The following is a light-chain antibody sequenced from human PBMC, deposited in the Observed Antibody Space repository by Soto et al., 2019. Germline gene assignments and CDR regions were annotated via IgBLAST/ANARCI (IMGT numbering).Light chain of an antibody. CDR3: QQYTDRPRT. J-gene: IGKJ1*01. V-gene: IGKV3-15*01. CDR2: DAS. Sequence: EILMTQSPATLSVSPGEGLTLSCRASQSISRTLAWYQQRPGQAPRLLIFDASIRLPTVPARFSGSVSGTEFTLTISGLQSEDFAVYFCQQYTDRPRTFGQGTKVDIK. CDR1: QSISRT.